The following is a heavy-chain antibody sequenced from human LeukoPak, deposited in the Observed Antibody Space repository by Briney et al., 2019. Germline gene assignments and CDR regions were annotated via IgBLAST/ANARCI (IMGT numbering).Heavy chain of an antibody. Sequence: PSETLSLTCAVYGGSFSGYYWSWIRQPPGKGLEWIGEINHSGSTNYNPSLKSRVTISVDTSKNQFSLKLSSVTAADTAVYFCARDRPVDYWGQGTLVTVSS. J-gene: IGHJ4*02. CDR3: ARDRPVDY. CDR1: GGSFSGYY. CDR2: INHSGST. V-gene: IGHV4-34*01.